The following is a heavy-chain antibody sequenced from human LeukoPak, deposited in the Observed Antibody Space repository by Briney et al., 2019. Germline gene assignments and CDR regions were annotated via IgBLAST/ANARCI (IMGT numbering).Heavy chain of an antibody. CDR1: GYTFTVHY. V-gene: IGHV1-2*02. CDR3: ARVATMVRGVPYFDY. CDR2: FNPNSGDA. D-gene: IGHD3-10*01. J-gene: IGHJ4*02. Sequence: ASVKVSCKASGYTFTVHYLHWVRQAPGQGPEWMGWFNPNSGDANYAQRFQGRVTMTRVTSISTAYMELSRLRSDDTAVYYCARVATMVRGVPYFDYWGQGTLVTVSS.